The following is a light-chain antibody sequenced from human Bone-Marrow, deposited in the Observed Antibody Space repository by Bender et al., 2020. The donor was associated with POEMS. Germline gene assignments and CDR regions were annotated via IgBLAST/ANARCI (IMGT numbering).Light chain of an antibody. J-gene: IGLJ3*02. Sequence: QSALTQPASVSGSPGQSVTISCTGTSSDVGSYNLVSWYQRHPGKAPKLIIYEGSVRPSGVSNRFSDSKSGNTASLTISGLQAEDEAHYYCCSYAGSSTFVFGGGTKLTVL. CDR1: SSDVGSYNL. CDR2: EGS. CDR3: CSYAGSSTFV. V-gene: IGLV2-23*01.